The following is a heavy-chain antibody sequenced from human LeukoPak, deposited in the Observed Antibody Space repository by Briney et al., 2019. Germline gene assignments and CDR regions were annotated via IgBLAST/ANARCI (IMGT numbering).Heavy chain of an antibody. CDR1: GGSISSSSYY. Sequence: PSETLSLTCTVPGGSISSSSYYWGWIRQPPGKGLEWIGSIYYSGSTYYNPSLKSRVTISVDTSKNQFSLKPSSVTAADTAVYYCARQLQLWFYYFDYWGQGTLVTVSS. CDR3: ARQLQLWFYYFDY. D-gene: IGHD5-18*01. CDR2: IYYSGST. J-gene: IGHJ4*02. V-gene: IGHV4-39*01.